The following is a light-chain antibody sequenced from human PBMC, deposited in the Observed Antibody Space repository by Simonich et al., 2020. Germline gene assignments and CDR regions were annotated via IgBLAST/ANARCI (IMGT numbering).Light chain of an antibody. CDR2: EVS. V-gene: IGLV2-8*01. CDR3: SSYAGSTNSWV. J-gene: IGLJ3*02. Sequence: QSALTQPPSASGSPGQSVTISCTGTSRDVGGHNYVSWYQQHTGKAPKLMIYEVSKLPSTLTYRFSCAKSCHTSSLTVTWLQAEDAADYYCSSYAGSTNSWVFGGGTKLTVL. CDR1: SRDVGGHNY.